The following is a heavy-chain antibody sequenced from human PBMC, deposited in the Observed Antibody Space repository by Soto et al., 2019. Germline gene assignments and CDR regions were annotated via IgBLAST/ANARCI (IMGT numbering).Heavy chain of an antibody. CDR1: GFTFSSYA. Sequence: GGSLRLSCAASGFTFSSYAMSWVRQAPGKGLEWVSAISGSGGNTYYADSVKGRFTISRDNSKNTLYLQMNSLRAEDTAVYYCAKDYPNTIYSRNAEYFQHWGQGTLVTVSS. J-gene: IGHJ1*01. CDR2: ISGSGGNT. V-gene: IGHV3-23*01. CDR3: AKDYPNTIYSRNAEYFQH. D-gene: IGHD6-13*01.